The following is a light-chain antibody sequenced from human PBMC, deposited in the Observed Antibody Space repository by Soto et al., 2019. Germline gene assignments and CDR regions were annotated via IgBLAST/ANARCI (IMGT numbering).Light chain of an antibody. V-gene: IGLV1-40*01. CDR1: TSNIGATYD. Sequence: QSVLTQPPSVSGAPGQRVTISCTGSTSNIGATYDVHWYQQLPGTAPKPLIYGNNNRPSGVPDRFSASKSGTSASLAIAGLQADDVADYDCQSYYSIPKHVFVTMTNDTDL. J-gene: IGLJ1*01. CDR3: QSYYSIPKHV. CDR2: GNN.